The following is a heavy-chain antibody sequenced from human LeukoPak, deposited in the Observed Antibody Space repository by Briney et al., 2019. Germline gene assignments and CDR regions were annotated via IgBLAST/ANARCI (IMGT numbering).Heavy chain of an antibody. D-gene: IGHD2-2*01. J-gene: IGHJ4*02. V-gene: IGHV3-53*01. Sequence: GGSLRLTCAASGITVSTNYMNWVRQAPGKGLEWVSVIYSTDKTNYADSVQGRFTISRDPSKNTVYLQMNSLRGEDTAVYYCATDFPCSSTSCYWGYWGQGTLVTVSS. CDR1: GITVSTNY. CDR3: ATDFPCSSTSCYWGY. CDR2: IYSTDKT.